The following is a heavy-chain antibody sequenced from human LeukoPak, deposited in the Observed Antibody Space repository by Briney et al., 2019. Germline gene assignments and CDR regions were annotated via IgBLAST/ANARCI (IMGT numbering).Heavy chain of an antibody. D-gene: IGHD1-1*01. J-gene: IGHJ4*02. V-gene: IGHV3-30*18. CDR1: GFTFSNYV. CDR3: AKKRYSCVDY. Sequence: GGSLRLSCPASGFTFSNYVMHWVRQAPGKGLEWVEVISYDGSNKYYADSVKGRFTISRDNSKNKLYLQMNRRRAGDRAVYYCAKKRYSCVDYWGQGTLVTVSS. CDR2: ISYDGSNK.